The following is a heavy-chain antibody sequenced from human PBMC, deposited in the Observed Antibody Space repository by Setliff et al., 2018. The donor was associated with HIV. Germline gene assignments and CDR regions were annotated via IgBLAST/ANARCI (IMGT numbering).Heavy chain of an antibody. CDR1: GGSISSGSYY. V-gene: IGHV4-61*09. J-gene: IGHJ3*02. CDR3: ARASVGATGLYAFDM. D-gene: IGHD1-26*01. Sequence: SETLSLTCTVSGGSISSGSYYWSWIRQPAGKGLEWIGHISTSGSTYFNPSLKSRVTMYVDTSKNQFSLRLRSVTAADTAFYYCARASVGATGLYAFDMWGQGTMVTVSS. CDR2: ISTSGST.